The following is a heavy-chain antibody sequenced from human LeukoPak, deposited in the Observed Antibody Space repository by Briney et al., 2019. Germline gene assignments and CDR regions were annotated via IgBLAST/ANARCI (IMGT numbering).Heavy chain of an antibody. Sequence: GGSLRLSCAASRFTFSSYWMHWVRQATGKGLVWVPRINSDGSSTNYADSVKGRFTISRDNAKNTLYLQMNSLRAEDTAMYYCARGPYGGNPAWSFDLWGRGTLVTVSS. CDR2: INSDGSST. J-gene: IGHJ2*01. D-gene: IGHD4-23*01. V-gene: IGHV3-74*01. CDR1: RFTFSSYW. CDR3: ARGPYGGNPAWSFDL.